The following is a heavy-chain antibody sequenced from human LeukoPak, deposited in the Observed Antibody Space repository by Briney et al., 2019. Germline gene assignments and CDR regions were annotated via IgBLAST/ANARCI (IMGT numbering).Heavy chain of an antibody. CDR2: ISSSSSYI. CDR1: GFTFSSYS. J-gene: IGHJ4*02. CDR3: ARDRSTGTTLRNYYFDY. V-gene: IGHV3-21*01. Sequence: GGSLRLSCAASGFTFSSYSMNWVRQAPGKGLEWVSSISSSSSYIYYADSVKGRFPISRDNAKNSLYLQMNSLRAEDTAVYYCARDRSTGTTLRNYYFDYWGQGTLVTVSS. D-gene: IGHD1-7*01.